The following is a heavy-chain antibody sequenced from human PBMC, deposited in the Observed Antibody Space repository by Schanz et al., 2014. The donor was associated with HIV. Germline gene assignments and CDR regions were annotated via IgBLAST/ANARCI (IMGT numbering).Heavy chain of an antibody. CDR3: ARRGLVGATLYYYYYGMDV. CDR1: GYTFTSYD. V-gene: IGHV1-8*01. J-gene: IGHJ6*02. D-gene: IGHD1-26*01. Sequence: VQLVQSGAEVKEPGASVKVSCKASGYTFTSYDINWVRQATGQGLEWMGWMNPNSGNTGYAQKFQGRVTMTRNTSISTAYMELSSLRSEDTAVYYCARRGLVGATLYYYYYGMDVWGQGTTVTVSS. CDR2: MNPNSGNT.